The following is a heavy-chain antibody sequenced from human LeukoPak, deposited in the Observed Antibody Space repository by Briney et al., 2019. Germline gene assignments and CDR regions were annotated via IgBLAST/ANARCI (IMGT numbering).Heavy chain of an antibody. CDR1: GGSISGYY. J-gene: IGHJ4*02. CDR3: ARQPSGYYDKSGYYPYYFDS. Sequence: SETLSLTCTVSGGSISGYYWSWVRQPPGKGLEWIGYVFYSGSTKYAPSLQGRVTISLDTSMYQFSLRLSSVTAADTAMYYCARQPSGYYDKSGYYPYYFDSWGQGALVTVSS. V-gene: IGHV4-59*08. CDR2: VFYSGST. D-gene: IGHD3-22*01.